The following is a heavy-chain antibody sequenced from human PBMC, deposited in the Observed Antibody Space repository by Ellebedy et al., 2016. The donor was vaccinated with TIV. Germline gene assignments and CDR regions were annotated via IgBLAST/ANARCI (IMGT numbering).Heavy chain of an antibody. CDR3: ATHISSIGFRDGMDV. CDR1: GYSFTSYW. D-gene: IGHD2-2*01. V-gene: IGHV5-10-1*01. Sequence: GESLKISCKGSGYSFTSYWIGWVRQMPGKGLEWMGRIDPSDSYTNYSPSFQGHVTISADKSISTAYLQWSSLKASDTAMYYCATHISSIGFRDGMDVWGQGTTVTVSS. CDR2: IDPSDSYT. J-gene: IGHJ6*02.